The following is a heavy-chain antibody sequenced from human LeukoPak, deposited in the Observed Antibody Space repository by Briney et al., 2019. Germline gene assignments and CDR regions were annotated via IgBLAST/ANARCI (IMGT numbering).Heavy chain of an antibody. CDR1: GFTFSSYG. J-gene: IGHJ3*02. Sequence: GGSLRLSCAASGFTFSSYGMHWVRQAPGKGLEWVAFIRYDGSNKYYADSVKGRFTISRDNSKNTLYLQMNSLRAEDTAVYYCAKDISRYSSSSEAFDIWGQGTMVTVSS. CDR2: IRYDGSNK. CDR3: AKDISRYSSSSEAFDI. D-gene: IGHD6-6*01. V-gene: IGHV3-30*02.